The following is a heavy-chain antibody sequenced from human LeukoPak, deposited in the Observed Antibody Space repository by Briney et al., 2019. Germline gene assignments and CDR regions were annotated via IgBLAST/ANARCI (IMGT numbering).Heavy chain of an antibody. CDR2: INPTDGST. CDR3: ASTSSQEGMDV. Sequence: ASVKVSCKASGYSFTTYNVHWVRQAPGQGLEWMGIINPTDGSTSYAQNFQGRLTVTRDTSTSTVYMELSSLRSEDTAVYYCASTSSQEGMDVWGQGTTVTVSS. D-gene: IGHD6-6*01. V-gene: IGHV1-46*01. J-gene: IGHJ6*02. CDR1: GYSFTTYN.